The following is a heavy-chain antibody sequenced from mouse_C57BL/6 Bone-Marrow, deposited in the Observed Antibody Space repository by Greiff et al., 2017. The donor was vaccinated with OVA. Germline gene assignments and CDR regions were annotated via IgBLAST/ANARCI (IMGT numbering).Heavy chain of an antibody. D-gene: IGHD2-14*01. Sequence: EVMLVESGGDLVKPGGSLKLSCAASGFTFSSYGMSWVRQTPDKRLEWVATISSGGSYTYYPDSVKGRFTISRDNAKNTLYLQRSSLKSEDTAMDYCARRGTGDYWGQGTTLTVSS. CDR1: GFTFSSYG. J-gene: IGHJ2*01. CDR2: ISSGGSYT. CDR3: ARRGTGDY. V-gene: IGHV5-6*02.